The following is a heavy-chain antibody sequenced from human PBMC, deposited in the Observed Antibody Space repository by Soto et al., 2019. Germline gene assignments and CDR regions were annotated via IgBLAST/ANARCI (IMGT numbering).Heavy chain of an antibody. CDR2: ISSDGTNK. Sequence: QVQLVESGGGVVQPGRSLRLSCAASGFTISSYAMHWVRQAPGKGLEWVAVISSDGTNKYYADSVKGRFTISRDNSKSTLYLQMNSLRAEDTAVYSCARDGWIQLSYGGYYFDYWGQGTLVTVSS. CDR3: ARDGWIQLSYGGYYFDY. CDR1: GFTISSYA. V-gene: IGHV3-30-3*01. J-gene: IGHJ4*02. D-gene: IGHD5-18*01.